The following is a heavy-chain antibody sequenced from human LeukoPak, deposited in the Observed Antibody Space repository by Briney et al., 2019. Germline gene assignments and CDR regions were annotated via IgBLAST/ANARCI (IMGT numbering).Heavy chain of an antibody. V-gene: IGHV3-30*03. Sequence: GGSLRLSCAASGFTFSSYGMHWVRQAPGKGLEWVAVISYDGSNKYYADSVKGRFTISRDNSKNTLYLQMNSLRAGDTAVYYCARSPATGRYFDLWGRGTLVTVSS. CDR2: ISYDGSNK. CDR1: GFTFSSYG. D-gene: IGHD6-25*01. J-gene: IGHJ2*01. CDR3: ARSPATGRYFDL.